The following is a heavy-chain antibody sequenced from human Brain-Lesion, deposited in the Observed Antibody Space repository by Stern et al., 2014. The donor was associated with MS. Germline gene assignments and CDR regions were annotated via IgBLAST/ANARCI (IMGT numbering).Heavy chain of an antibody. CDR1: GGSISSSTYY. V-gene: IGHV4-39*01. J-gene: IGHJ4*02. D-gene: IGHD1-26*01. Sequence: QLQLQESGPGLVKPSETLSLTCTVSGGSISSSTYYWAWLRPPPGKGLEGIGNIYYSGFTYYNPSLKSRVPISVDMSKNQFSLKLSSVTAADTAIYYCARHDSVPRPSQLYSARDRGPGYFDYWGQGTLVTVSS. CDR2: IYYSGFT. CDR3: ARHDSVPRPSQLYSARDRGPGYFDY.